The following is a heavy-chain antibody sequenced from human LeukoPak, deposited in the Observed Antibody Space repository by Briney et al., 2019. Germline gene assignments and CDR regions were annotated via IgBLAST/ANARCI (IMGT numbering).Heavy chain of an antibody. CDR1: GFTFSSYA. Sequence: GGSLRLSCAASGFTFSSYAMHWVRQAPGKELEWVAVISYDGSNKYYADSVKGRFTISRDNSKNTLYLQMNGLRAEDTAVYYCARGNYHAMDVWGQGTTVTVSS. J-gene: IGHJ6*02. CDR2: ISYDGSNK. CDR3: ARGNYHAMDV. V-gene: IGHV3-30*04.